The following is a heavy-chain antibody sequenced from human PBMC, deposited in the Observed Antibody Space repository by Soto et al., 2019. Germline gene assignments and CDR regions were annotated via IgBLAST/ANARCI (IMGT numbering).Heavy chain of an antibody. V-gene: IGHV3-23*01. Sequence: GGSLRLSCAASGFTFSSYAMSWVRQAPGKGLEWVSAISGSGGSTYYADSVQGRFTISRDNSKNTLYLQMNSLRAEDTAVYYCAKAQWIQLWLPDYWGQGTLVTVSS. D-gene: IGHD5-18*01. J-gene: IGHJ4*02. CDR1: GFTFSSYA. CDR2: ISGSGGST. CDR3: AKAQWIQLWLPDY.